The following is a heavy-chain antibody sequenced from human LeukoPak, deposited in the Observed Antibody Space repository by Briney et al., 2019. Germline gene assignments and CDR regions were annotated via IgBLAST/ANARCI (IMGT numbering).Heavy chain of an antibody. Sequence: SETLSLTCAVYGGSFSGYYWSWIRQPPGKELEWIGEINHSGSTNYNPSLKSRVTISVDTSKNQFSLKLSSVTAADTAVYYCARQNFWSGYVDYWGQGTLVTVSS. V-gene: IGHV4-34*01. J-gene: IGHJ4*02. CDR2: INHSGST. CDR1: GGSFSGYY. D-gene: IGHD3-3*01. CDR3: ARQNFWSGYVDY.